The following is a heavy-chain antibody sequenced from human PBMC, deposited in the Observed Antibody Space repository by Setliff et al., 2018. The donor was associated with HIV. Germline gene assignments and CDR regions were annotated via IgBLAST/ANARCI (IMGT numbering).Heavy chain of an antibody. Sequence: SGPTLVNPTPTLTLTCTYSGFSFGISGMRVNWIRQSPGKALEWLARIDWDDDKYYSPSLKTRLTISKDTSKNQVILTMTNLDPVDTATYYCARDSGNYALDYWGRGTLVTVSS. V-gene: IGHV2-70*04. CDR1: GFSFGISGMR. CDR2: IDWDDDK. CDR3: ARDSGNYALDY. D-gene: IGHD3-3*01. J-gene: IGHJ4*02.